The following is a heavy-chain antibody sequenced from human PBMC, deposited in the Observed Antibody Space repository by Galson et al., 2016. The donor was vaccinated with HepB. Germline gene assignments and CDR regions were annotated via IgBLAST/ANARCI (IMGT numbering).Heavy chain of an antibody. CDR2: IDFSGST. CDR3: AREHIVSAIGWFDP. D-gene: IGHD5/OR15-5a*01. Sequence: TLSLTCTVSDDSISSGNYYWSWIRQPPGKGLEWIGYIDFSGSTYYNPSLKSRVTMSVDTSKKQFSLKLSSVTAADTAVYYCAREHIVSAIGWFDPWGQGTLVTVSS. CDR1: DDSISSGNYY. V-gene: IGHV4-30-4*01. J-gene: IGHJ5*02.